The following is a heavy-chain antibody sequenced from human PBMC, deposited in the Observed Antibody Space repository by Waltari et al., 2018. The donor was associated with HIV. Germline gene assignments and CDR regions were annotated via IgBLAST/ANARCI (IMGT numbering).Heavy chain of an antibody. V-gene: IGHV1-2*06. CDR3: ARGYFQNDLRGLFDL. CDR2: INPKSGVT. J-gene: IGHJ2*01. Sequence: QLHLVQSGAEVKKPGASVTDSCKASGYSSTGHYNHWVRQAPGHGREWMGRINPKSGVTHYPQKFQGRVTMARDTANSTAYMDLTRLTSDDTAVYYRARGYFQNDLRGLFDLWGRGTLVTVSS. CDR1: GYSSTGHY. D-gene: IGHD1-26*01.